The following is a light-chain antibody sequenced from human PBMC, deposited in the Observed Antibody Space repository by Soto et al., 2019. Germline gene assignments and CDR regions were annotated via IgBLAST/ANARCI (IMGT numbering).Light chain of an antibody. J-gene: IGKJ5*01. CDR1: QSVSSY. V-gene: IGKV3-11*01. Sequence: EIVLTQSPATLSLSPGERATLSCRASQSVSSYLAWYQQKPGQAPRLLIYDASNRATGIPARFSGSGSGTDFTLTISSLDPEDFAVYYCQQRSNSPITFGQGTRLEIK. CDR3: QQRSNSPIT. CDR2: DAS.